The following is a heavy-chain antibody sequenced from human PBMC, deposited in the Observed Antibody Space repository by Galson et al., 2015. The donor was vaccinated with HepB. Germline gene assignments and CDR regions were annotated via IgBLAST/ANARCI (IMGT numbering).Heavy chain of an antibody. V-gene: IGHV3-33*01. CDR2: IWYDGSKQ. CDR3: ARYQGDWGAFDI. D-gene: IGHD7-27*01. CDR1: GFTFSGYG. J-gene: IGHJ3*02. Sequence: SLRLSCAASGFTFSGYGMHWVRQAPGKGLEWVAVIWYDGSKQYYADSVKGRFTISRDNSGNTLYMQMNSLRVEGTAVYYCARYQGDWGAFDIWGQGTMVTVSS.